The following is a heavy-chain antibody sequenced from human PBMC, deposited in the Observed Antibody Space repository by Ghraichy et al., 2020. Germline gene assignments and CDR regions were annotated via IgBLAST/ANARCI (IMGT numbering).Heavy chain of an antibody. CDR2: IYYSGST. V-gene: IGHV4-31*03. Sequence: SETLSLTCTVSGGSISSGGYYWSWIRQHPGKGLEWIGYIYYSGSTYYNPSLKSRVTISVDTSKNQFSLKLSSVTAADTAVYYCARDRGLYSSSWYWGGDIGAFDIWGQGTMVTVSS. J-gene: IGHJ3*02. CDR1: GGSISSGGYY. D-gene: IGHD6-13*01. CDR3: ARDRGLYSSSWYWGGDIGAFDI.